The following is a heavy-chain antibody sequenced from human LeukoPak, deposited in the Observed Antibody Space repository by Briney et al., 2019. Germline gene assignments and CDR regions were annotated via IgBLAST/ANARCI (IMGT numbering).Heavy chain of an antibody. Sequence: GGSLRLSCAASGFTFSSYAMSWVRQAPGKGLEWVSVISGSGSSTSQVDSVKGRFTISRDNSKNTLYLQMNSLRAEDTAVYYCASSAGRPFAYWGQGVLVTVSS. V-gene: IGHV3-23*01. J-gene: IGHJ4*02. CDR2: ISGSGSST. CDR1: GFTFSSYA. D-gene: IGHD1-1*01. CDR3: ASSAGRPFAY.